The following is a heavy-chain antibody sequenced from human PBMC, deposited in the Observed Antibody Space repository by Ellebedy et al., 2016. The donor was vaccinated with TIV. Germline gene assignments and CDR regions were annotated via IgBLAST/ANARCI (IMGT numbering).Heavy chain of an antibody. CDR3: ARDRGYRGSGPFDY. J-gene: IGHJ4*02. CDR1: GGSIINYY. D-gene: IGHD3-10*01. V-gene: IGHV4-59*01. CDR2: IYRNGNT. Sequence: MPSETLSLTCTVSGGSIINYYWSWIRQPPGKGLEWIGYIYRNGNTNSKSSLKSRITITVDTSENQFSLKLTSVTAADTAVYFCARDRGYRGSGPFDYWGQGTPVTVSS.